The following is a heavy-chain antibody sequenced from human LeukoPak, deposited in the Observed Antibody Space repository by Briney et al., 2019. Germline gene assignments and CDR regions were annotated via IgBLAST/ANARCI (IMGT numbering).Heavy chain of an antibody. CDR2: IYYSGST. CDR1: GGSISSSSYY. J-gene: IGHJ4*02. Sequence: PSETLSLTCTVSGGSISSSSYYWGWIRQPPGKGLEWIGSIYYSGSTYYNPSLKSRVTISVDTSKNQFSLKLSSVTAADTAVYYCARGYLGYYDSSGRLDYWGQGTLVTVSS. V-gene: IGHV4-39*07. CDR3: ARGYLGYYDSSGRLDY. D-gene: IGHD3-22*01.